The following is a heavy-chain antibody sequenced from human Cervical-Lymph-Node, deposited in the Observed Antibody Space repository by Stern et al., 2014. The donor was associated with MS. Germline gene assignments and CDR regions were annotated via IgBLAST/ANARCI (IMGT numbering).Heavy chain of an antibody. Sequence: QLVQSGADVMKPVSSVKVSCKASGGTFSKFPIRWVRQAPGQGLEWMGRIFPVVGTHTYAQEFRGRVAISAGVSTNTVYMELRSLRSDDTAVYYCALSSGTSDRRWSLGYDLWGQGTLVTVSS. J-gene: IGHJ5*02. CDR3: ALSSGTSDRRWSLGYDL. CDR1: GGTFSKFP. V-gene: IGHV1-69*01. D-gene: IGHD1-14*01. CDR2: IFPVVGTH.